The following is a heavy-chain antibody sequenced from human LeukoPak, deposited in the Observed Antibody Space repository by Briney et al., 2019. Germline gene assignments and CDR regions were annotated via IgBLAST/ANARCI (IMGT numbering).Heavy chain of an antibody. CDR1: GITFSNYN. CDR3: AKGVVVAPDVTPFDY. J-gene: IGHJ4*02. CDR2: ITSSSSYT. D-gene: IGHD2-2*01. V-gene: IGHV3-21*04. Sequence: GGSLRLSCAAPGITFSNYNMNWVRQAPGKGLEWISSITSSSSYTFYADSVKGRFTISRDNSKNTLYLQMNSLRAEDTAVYYCAKGVVVAPDVTPFDYWGQGTLVTVSS.